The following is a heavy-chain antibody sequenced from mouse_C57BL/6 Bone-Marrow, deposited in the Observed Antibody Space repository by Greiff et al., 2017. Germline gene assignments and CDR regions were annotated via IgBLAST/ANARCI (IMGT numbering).Heavy chain of an antibody. V-gene: IGHV1-4*01. D-gene: IGHD2-4*01. CDR1: GYTFTSYS. J-gene: IGHJ3*01. Sequence: VQLMESGAELARPGASVKLSCTASGYTFTSYSMHWVKQRPGQGLDWIGDINPSSGYTKYNQKFKDKATLTADKSSSTAYMQLSSLTSEDSAVYYCARSRLYYDYAGFAYWGQGTLVTVSA. CDR3: ARSRLYYDYAGFAY. CDR2: INPSSGYT.